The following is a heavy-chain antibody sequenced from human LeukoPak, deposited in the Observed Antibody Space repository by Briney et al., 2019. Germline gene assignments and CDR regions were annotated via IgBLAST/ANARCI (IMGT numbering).Heavy chain of an antibody. CDR1: GHTFTTYY. V-gene: IGHV1-46*01. J-gene: IGHJ5*02. CDR3: AKETPNTGWFDP. CDR2: INPSGDGT. Sequence: WASVKVSCKASGHTFTTYYVHLVRQAPGQGLEWMGVINPSGDGTNFPKRFQGRVTLTRDTSTSTVYMELSSLRSEDTAIYYCAKETPNTGWFDPWGQGTLVTVSS. D-gene: IGHD1-14*01.